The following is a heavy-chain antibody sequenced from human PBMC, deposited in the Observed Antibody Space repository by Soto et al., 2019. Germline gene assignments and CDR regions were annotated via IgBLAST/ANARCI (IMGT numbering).Heavy chain of an antibody. J-gene: IGHJ4*02. CDR3: AKVVGATGYFDY. CDR2: ISGSGGST. D-gene: IGHD1-26*01. CDR1: GFTFSSYA. V-gene: IGHV3-23*01. Sequence: GGSLRLSCAASGFTFSSYAMSWVRQAPGKGLERVSAISGSGGSTYYADSVKGRFTISRDNSKNTLYLQMNSLRAEDTAVYYCAKVVGATGYFDYWGQGTLVTVSS.